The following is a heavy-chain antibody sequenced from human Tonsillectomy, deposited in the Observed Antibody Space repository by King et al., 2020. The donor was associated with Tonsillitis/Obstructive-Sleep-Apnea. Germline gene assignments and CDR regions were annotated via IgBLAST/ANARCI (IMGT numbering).Heavy chain of an antibody. V-gene: IGHV3-23*04. D-gene: IGHD3-16*01. J-gene: IGHJ1*01. CDR2: LSGSGVNT. CDR1: GITFSSYA. CDR3: AKAGGYLGWGSYGYFQH. Sequence: VQLVESGGGLVQPGGSLRLSCAASGITFSSYAMSWVRQAPGKGLEWVSVLSGSGVNTDYADSVKGRFTISRDNSRNTVYLQMNSLRAEDTAVYYCAKAGGYLGWGSYGYFQHWGQGTLVTVSS.